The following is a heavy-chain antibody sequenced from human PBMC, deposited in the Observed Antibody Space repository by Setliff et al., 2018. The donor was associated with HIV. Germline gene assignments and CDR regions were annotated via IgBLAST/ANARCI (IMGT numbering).Heavy chain of an antibody. CDR1: GGSISRSTHH. CDR3: ARVARVHPFDP. CDR2: LSSKGQA. V-gene: IGHV4-39*07. Sequence: SETLSLTCTVSGGSISRSTHHWAWIRQPPGKGLEWIGALSSKGQAYYNPSLKSRVTMSVDRSKNQFSLRLTSVTAADTAMYYCARVARVHPFDPWGQGTLVTVSS. J-gene: IGHJ5*02.